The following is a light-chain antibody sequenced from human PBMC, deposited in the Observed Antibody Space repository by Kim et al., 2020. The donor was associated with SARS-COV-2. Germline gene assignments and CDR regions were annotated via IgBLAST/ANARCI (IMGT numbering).Light chain of an antibody. CDR3: QQYDNPYT. Sequence: LSAAVGDRVTITCRGSQVISNYLNWYQQKPGKAPKLLIYDTSNVETGVPSRFSGSGSGTDFTFTITSLQPEDIATYYCQQYDNPYTFGQGTKLEI. J-gene: IGKJ2*01. CDR1: QVISNY. V-gene: IGKV1-33*01. CDR2: DTS.